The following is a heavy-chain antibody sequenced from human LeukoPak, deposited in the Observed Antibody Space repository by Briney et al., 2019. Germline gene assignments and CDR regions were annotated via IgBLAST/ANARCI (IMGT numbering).Heavy chain of an antibody. Sequence: PGRSLRLSCAASGFTFSSYAMHWVRQAPGKGLEWVAVISYDGSNKYYADSVKGRFTISRDNSKNTLYLQMNSLRAEDTAVYYCARDPPKVANDAFDIWGQGTMVTVSS. CDR2: ISYDGSNK. CDR1: GFTFSSYA. CDR3: ARDPPKVANDAFDI. D-gene: IGHD2-15*01. J-gene: IGHJ3*02. V-gene: IGHV3-30*04.